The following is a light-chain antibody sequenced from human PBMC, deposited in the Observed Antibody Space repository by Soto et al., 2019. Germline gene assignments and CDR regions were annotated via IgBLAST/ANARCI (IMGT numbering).Light chain of an antibody. V-gene: IGKV1-5*01. CDR2: DAS. J-gene: IGKJ1*01. Sequence: DIQMTQSPFTLSASVGDRVTITCRAGHSVSSWLAWYQQKPGKAPKLLIYDASSLESGVPPRFSGSGSGTEFTLTISSLQPDDFATYYCQQYIGSPWTFGQGTKVDIK. CDR1: HSVSSW. CDR3: QQYIGSPWT.